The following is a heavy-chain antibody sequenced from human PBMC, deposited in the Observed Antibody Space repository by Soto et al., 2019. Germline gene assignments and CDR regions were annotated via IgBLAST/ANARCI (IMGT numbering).Heavy chain of an antibody. CDR1: GFTFGSYA. J-gene: IGHJ4*02. Sequence: GGSLRLSCAASGFTFGSYAMSWVRQAPGKGLEWVSAISGSGGSTYYADSVKGRFTISRDNSKNTLYLQMNSLRAEDTAVYYCAKDPYYYDSSGYYYAHPNYFDYWGQGTLVTVSS. V-gene: IGHV3-23*01. CDR3: AKDPYYYDSSGYYYAHPNYFDY. CDR2: ISGSGGST. D-gene: IGHD3-22*01.